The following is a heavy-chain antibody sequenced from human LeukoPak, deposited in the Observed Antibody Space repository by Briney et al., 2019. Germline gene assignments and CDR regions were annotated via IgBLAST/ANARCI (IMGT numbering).Heavy chain of an antibody. CDR3: ARRRITIFGMVLYYFDY. D-gene: IGHD3-3*01. CDR1: GGSFSGYY. CDR2: INHSGST. J-gene: IGHJ4*02. Sequence: PSETLSLTCAVYGGSFSGYYWSWIRQPPGKGLEWIGEINHSGSTNYNPSLKSRVTISVDTSKNQFSLKLSSVTAADTAVYYCARRRITIFGMVLYYFDYWGQGTLVTVSS. V-gene: IGHV4-34*01.